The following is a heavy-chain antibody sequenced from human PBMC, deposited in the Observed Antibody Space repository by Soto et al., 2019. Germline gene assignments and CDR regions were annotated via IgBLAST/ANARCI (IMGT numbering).Heavy chain of an antibody. CDR2: ISGSGVPT. V-gene: IGHV3-23*01. CDR1: GFDFSSYA. Sequence: LRLSCAASGFDFSSYAMSWVRQSPGKGLECISLISGSGVPTLYAESVKGRFSVSRDNSKDTLFLEMNNLGVDDTAMYYCAKSFCSSSSCFFLWVDPWGPGTLVTVSS. D-gene: IGHD2-2*01. CDR3: AKSFCSSSSCFFLWVDP. J-gene: IGHJ5*02.